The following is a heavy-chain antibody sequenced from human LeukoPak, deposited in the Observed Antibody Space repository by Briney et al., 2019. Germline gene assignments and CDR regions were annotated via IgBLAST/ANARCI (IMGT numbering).Heavy chain of an antibody. D-gene: IGHD4-23*01. Sequence: ASVKVSCKASGGTFSSYAISWVRQAPGQGLEWMGRMIPILGIANYAQKFQGRVTITADKSTSTAYMELSSLRSEDTAVYYCAIHDYGGNSPDRSRGDYWGQGTLVTVSS. J-gene: IGHJ4*02. CDR3: AIHDYGGNSPDRSRGDY. CDR2: MIPILGIA. CDR1: GGTFSSYA. V-gene: IGHV1-69*04.